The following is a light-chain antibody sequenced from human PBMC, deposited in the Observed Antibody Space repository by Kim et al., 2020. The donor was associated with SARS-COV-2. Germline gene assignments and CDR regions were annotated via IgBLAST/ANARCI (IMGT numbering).Light chain of an antibody. CDR1: SSDVGGYNY. CDR3: CSYAGSYKV. J-gene: IGLJ3*02. CDR2: DVS. V-gene: IGLV2-11*01. Sequence: QSALTQPRSVSGSPGQSVTISCTGTSSDVGGYNYVSWYQQHPGKAPKLMIYDVSKRPSGVPDRFSGSKSGNTASLTISGLQAEDEADYYCCSYAGSYKVVGGGTQLTVL.